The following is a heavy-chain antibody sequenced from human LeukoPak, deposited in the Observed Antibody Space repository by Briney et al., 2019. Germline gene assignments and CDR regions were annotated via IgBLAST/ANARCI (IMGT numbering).Heavy chain of an antibody. CDR2: IIPIFGTA. Sequence: ASVKVSCKASGGTFSSYAISWVRQAPGQGLEWMGGIIPIFGTANYAQKFQGRVTITADESTSTAYMELSSLRSEDTAVYYCAREFWDEVRGVYRLYGMDVWGQGTTVTVSS. CDR1: GGTFSSYA. J-gene: IGHJ6*02. V-gene: IGHV1-69*13. D-gene: IGHD3-10*01. CDR3: AREFWDEVRGVYRLYGMDV.